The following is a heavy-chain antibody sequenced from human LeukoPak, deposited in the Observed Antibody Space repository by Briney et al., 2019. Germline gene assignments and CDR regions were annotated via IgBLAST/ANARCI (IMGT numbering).Heavy chain of an antibody. CDR3: AGEYRSSWYWSY. CDR2: IYYSGST. D-gene: IGHD6-13*01. Sequence: SQTLSLTCTVSGGSISSGGYYWSWIRQHPGKGLEWIGYIYYSGSTYYNPSLKSRVTISVATSKNQFSLKLSSLTAADTAVYYWAGEYRSSWYWSYWGQGTLVTVSS. CDR1: GGSISSGGYY. J-gene: IGHJ4*02. V-gene: IGHV4-31*03.